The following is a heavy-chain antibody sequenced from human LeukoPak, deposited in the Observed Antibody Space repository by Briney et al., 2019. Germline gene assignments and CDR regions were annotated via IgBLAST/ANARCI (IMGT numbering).Heavy chain of an antibody. D-gene: IGHD6-19*01. CDR3: ARERPHIAVAGTAFDI. V-gene: IGHV1-18*01. Sequence: ASVKVSCKASGYTFTSYGISWVRQAPGQGLEWMGWISAYNGNTNYAQKLQGRVTMTTGTSTSTAYMELRSLRSDDTAVYYCARERPHIAVAGTAFDIWGQGTMVTVSS. CDR2: ISAYNGNT. J-gene: IGHJ3*02. CDR1: GYTFTSYG.